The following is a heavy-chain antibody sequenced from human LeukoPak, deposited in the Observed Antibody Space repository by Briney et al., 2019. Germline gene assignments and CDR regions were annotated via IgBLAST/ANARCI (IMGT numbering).Heavy chain of an antibody. V-gene: IGHV3-48*03. CDR1: GFTFSTFA. CDR3: ARDRSTVTTWIDY. J-gene: IGHJ4*02. Sequence: GGSLRLSCAASGFTFSTFAMIWVRQAPGKGLEWVSYISGSGTTIYSADSVKGRFTISRDNAKNSLYLQMNSLRAEDTAVYYCARDRSTVTTWIDYWGQGTLVTVSS. CDR2: ISGSGTTI. D-gene: IGHD4-17*01.